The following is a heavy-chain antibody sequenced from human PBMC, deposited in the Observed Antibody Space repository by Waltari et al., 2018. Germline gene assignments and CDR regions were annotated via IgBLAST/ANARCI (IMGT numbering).Heavy chain of an antibody. CDR1: GGAFSGYW. CDR3: ATERDYGDFDY. J-gene: IGHJ4*02. V-gene: IGHV4-59*01. CDR2: IYNSGST. Sequence: QVQLQESGPGLVKPSETLSLTCTVSGGAFSGYWWSWIRQSPGKELEWIGNIYNSGSTNYNPSLKSHVTMSVDTSKNQFSLKLNSVTAADTAMYYCATERDYGDFDYWGQGTLVTVSS. D-gene: IGHD4-17*01.